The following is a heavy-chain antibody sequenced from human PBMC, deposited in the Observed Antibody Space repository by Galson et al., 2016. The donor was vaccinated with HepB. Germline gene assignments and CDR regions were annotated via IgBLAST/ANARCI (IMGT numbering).Heavy chain of an antibody. V-gene: IGHV2-5*02. CDR2: IYWDDDK. J-gene: IGHJ4*02. D-gene: IGHD3-10*01. CDR1: GFSRSTTGVG. CDR3: ARSPVRGVIIWQFEN. Sequence: PALVKPTQTLTLTCTLSGFSRSTTGVGVGWIRQPPGKALEWLALIYWDDDKRYSPSVASRVAITKDASKNQVVLTMTNMDPVDTATYFCARSPVRGVIIWQFENWGQGTLVTVSS.